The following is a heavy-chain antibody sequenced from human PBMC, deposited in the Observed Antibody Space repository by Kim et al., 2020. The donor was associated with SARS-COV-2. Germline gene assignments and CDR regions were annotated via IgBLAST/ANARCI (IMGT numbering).Heavy chain of an antibody. V-gene: IGHV3-30*07. D-gene: IGHD3-22*01. J-gene: IGHJ4*02. CDR3: ARDYYDSSGYDGIDY. Sequence: DSGKGRFTISRDNSKNTLYLQMNSLRAEDTAVYYCARDYYDSSGYDGIDYWGQGTLVTVSS.